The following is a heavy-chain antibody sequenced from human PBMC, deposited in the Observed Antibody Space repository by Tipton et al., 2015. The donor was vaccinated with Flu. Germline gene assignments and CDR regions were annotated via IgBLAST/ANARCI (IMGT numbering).Heavy chain of an antibody. J-gene: IGHJ3*02. D-gene: IGHD3-22*01. CDR2: ISAYNGDR. Sequence: QVQLVQSGDELRKPGASLKVSCKASGYTFSSYGISWVRQAPGQGLEWMGWISAYNGDRNYAQNLQGRVTLSTDTSTTTVYMELRNLRSDDTAVYYCARDLYYYDSSGSWDDASDIWGQGTMVIVSS. V-gene: IGHV1-18*01. CDR1: GYTFSSYG. CDR3: ARDLYYYDSSGSWDDASDI.